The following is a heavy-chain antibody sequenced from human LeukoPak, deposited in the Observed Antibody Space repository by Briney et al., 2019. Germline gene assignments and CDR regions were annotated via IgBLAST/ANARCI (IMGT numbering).Heavy chain of an antibody. V-gene: IGHV1-69*13. CDR3: ARGGGQLNYYDSSGPEDY. CDR1: GGTFSSYA. CDR2: IIPIFGTA. D-gene: IGHD3-22*01. Sequence: ASVKVSCKASGGTFSSYAISWVRQAPGQGLEWMGGIIPIFGTANYAQKFQGRVTITADESTSTAYMGLSSLRSEDTAVYYCARGGGQLNYYDSSGPEDYWGQGTLVTVSS. J-gene: IGHJ4*02.